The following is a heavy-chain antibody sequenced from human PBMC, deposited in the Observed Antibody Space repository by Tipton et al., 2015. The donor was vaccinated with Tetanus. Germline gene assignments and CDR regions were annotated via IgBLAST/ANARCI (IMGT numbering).Heavy chain of an antibody. CDR2: IYYSGST. CDR3: ARFEYYDILTDGTWDYYGMDV. J-gene: IGHJ6*02. CDR1: GGSISSYY. Sequence: TLSLTCTVSGGSISSYYWSWIRQPPGKGLEWIGYIYYSGSTNYNPSLKSRVTISVDTSKNQFSLKLSSVTAADTAVYYCARFEYYDILTDGTWDYYGMDVWGQGP. D-gene: IGHD3-9*01. V-gene: IGHV4-59*01.